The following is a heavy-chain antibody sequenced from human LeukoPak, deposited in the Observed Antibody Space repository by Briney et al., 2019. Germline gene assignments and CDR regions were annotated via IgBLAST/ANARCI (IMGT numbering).Heavy chain of an antibody. Sequence: PSETLSLTCTVSGGSVSSRSHYWSWNRQPPGKGLEWIGYIYYSGSTNYNPSLKSRVTIAVDTSKTQFSLKLRSVTAADTAVYYCASLVAAAGYWWFDPWGQGTLVTVSS. CDR3: ASLVAAAGYWWFDP. CDR2: IYYSGST. V-gene: IGHV4-61*01. J-gene: IGHJ5*02. D-gene: IGHD6-13*01. CDR1: GGSVSSRSHY.